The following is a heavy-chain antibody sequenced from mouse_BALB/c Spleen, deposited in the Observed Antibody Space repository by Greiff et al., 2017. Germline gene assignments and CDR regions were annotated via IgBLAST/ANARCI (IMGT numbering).Heavy chain of an antibody. Sequence: EVKLQESGPSLVKPSQTLSLTCSVTGDSITSGYWNWIRKFPGNKLEYMGYISYSGSTYYNPSLKSRISITRDTSKNQYYLQLNSVTTEDTATYYCARYGSFYGSSYFDYWGQGTTLTVSS. CDR3: ARYGSFYGSSYFDY. V-gene: IGHV3-8*02. CDR1: GDSITSGY. J-gene: IGHJ2*01. D-gene: IGHD1-1*01. CDR2: ISYSGST.